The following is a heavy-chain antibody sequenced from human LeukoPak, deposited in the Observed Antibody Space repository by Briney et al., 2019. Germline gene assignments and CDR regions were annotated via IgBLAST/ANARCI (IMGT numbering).Heavy chain of an antibody. Sequence: PGGSLRLSCAASGFTVSGNSLSWVRQAPGKGLEWVSVIYSSGRTYYADSVKGRFTISRDNSNNTLHLQMNSMRAEDTAVYYCARLSSSWPDYWGQGTLVTVSS. D-gene: IGHD6-13*01. CDR2: IYSSGRT. CDR3: ARLSSSWPDY. J-gene: IGHJ4*02. CDR1: GFTVSGNS. V-gene: IGHV3-66*02.